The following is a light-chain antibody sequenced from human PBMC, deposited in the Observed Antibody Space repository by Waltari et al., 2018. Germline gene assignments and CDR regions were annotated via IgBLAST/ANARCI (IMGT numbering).Light chain of an antibody. CDR2: EFY. Sequence: QSALTQPRSVSGSPGQSVTISCTGTSSNVGTYKYFSWYQQHPGKAPTHKIYEFYKRPSGVPDHFSGSKSGNTASLTSSGLQAEAEADYYCCTYAGSYTYVFGSVTEVTVL. CDR3: CTYAGSYTYV. V-gene: IGLV2-11*01. J-gene: IGLJ1*01. CDR1: SSNVGTYKY.